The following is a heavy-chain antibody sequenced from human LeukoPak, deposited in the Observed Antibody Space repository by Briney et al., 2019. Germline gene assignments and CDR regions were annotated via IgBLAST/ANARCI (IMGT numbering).Heavy chain of an antibody. V-gene: IGHV4-59*05. Sequence: SETLSLTCTVSGGSISSYYWSWIRQPPGKGLEWIGSIYYSGSTYYNPSLKSRVTISVDTSKNQFSLKLSSVTAADTAVYYCARLDIVATIFDYWGQGTLVTVSS. D-gene: IGHD5-12*01. CDR1: GGSISSYY. J-gene: IGHJ4*02. CDR3: ARLDIVATIFDY. CDR2: IYYSGST.